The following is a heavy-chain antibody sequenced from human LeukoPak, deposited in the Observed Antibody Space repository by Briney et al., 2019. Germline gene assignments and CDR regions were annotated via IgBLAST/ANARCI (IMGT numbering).Heavy chain of an antibody. Sequence: GGSLRLSCAASGFTFSSFWMSWVRQAPGKGLEWVASIKQDGSEKYYVDSVKGRFTISRDNAKKSLYLQMSSLRAEDTAVYYCARLGSSSSFWGQGTLVTVSS. CDR2: IKQDGSEK. CDR1: GFTFSSFW. V-gene: IGHV3-7*01. CDR3: ARLGSSSSF. J-gene: IGHJ4*02. D-gene: IGHD6-6*01.